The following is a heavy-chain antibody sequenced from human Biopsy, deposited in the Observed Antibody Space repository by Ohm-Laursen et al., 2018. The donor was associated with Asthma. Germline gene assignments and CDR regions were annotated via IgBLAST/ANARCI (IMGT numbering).Heavy chain of an antibody. CDR1: GFVFSQSG. CDR3: ARESGQDSGGTGAFDR. J-gene: IGHJ3*02. V-gene: IGHV3-30*03. CDR2: ISSDGHNK. Sequence: SLRLSYTASGFVFSQSGMHWVRQAPGKGLEWVALISSDGHNKYYKDSVKGRFTISRDNSKLRLYLEINSLRVEDSAVYYCARESGQDSGGTGAFDRWGQGTMVAVSS. D-gene: IGHD4-23*01.